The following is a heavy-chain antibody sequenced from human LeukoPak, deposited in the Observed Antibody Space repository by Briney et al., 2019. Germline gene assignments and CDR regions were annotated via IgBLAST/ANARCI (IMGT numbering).Heavy chain of an antibody. J-gene: IGHJ4*02. CDR2: ISYDGSIK. V-gene: IGHV3-30*18. CDR3: AKGGEMATIEESDY. CDR1: GFTFSNAW. Sequence: GGSLRLSCAASGFTFSNAWMSWVRQAPGRGLEWVTVISYDGSIKYYADSVKGRFTISRDNSKNTVYLQMHSLRDEDTAVYYCAKGGEMATIEESDYWGQGTLVTVSS. D-gene: IGHD5-24*01.